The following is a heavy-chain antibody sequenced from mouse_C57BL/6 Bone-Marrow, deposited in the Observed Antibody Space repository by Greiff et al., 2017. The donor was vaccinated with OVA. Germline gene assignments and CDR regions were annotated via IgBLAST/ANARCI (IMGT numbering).Heavy chain of an antibody. J-gene: IGHJ4*01. CDR2: IYPRSGNT. Sequence: QVQLKQSGAELARPGASVKLSCKASGYTFTSYGISWVKQRPGQGLEWIGEIYPRSGNTYYNEKFKGKATLTADKSSSTAYIELRSLTSEDAAVYFCARGYYGSSRYYAMDYWGQGTSVTVSS. CDR3: ARGYYGSSRYYAMDY. D-gene: IGHD1-1*01. CDR1: GYTFTSYG. V-gene: IGHV1-81*01.